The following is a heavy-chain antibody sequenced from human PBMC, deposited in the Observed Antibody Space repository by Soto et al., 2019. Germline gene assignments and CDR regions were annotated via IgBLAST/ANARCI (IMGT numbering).Heavy chain of an antibody. J-gene: IGHJ4*02. CDR1: GYAFTNYG. D-gene: IGHD2-2*01. CDR2: ISAYNSKT. CDR3: ARDIVVVPAAIPHPFDY. V-gene: IGHV1-18*01. Sequence: QVQLVQSGADVKKPGASVKVSCKASGYAFTNYGISWVRQAPGQGLEWMGWISAYNSKTNYAQKLQGRVTMTTDTSTSTAYMELRSLRSDDTAVYYCARDIVVVPAAIPHPFDYWGQGTLVTVSS.